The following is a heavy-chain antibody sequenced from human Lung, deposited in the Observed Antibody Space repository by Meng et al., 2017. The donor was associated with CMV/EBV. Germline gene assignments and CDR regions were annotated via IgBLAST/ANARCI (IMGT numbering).Heavy chain of an antibody. CDR1: GFSLSNARMG. J-gene: IGHJ4*02. Sequence: RPTLVQPTATLTLTCTVSGFSLSNARMGVSWIRQPPGKALEWLAHIFSNDEKSYSTSLKSRLTISKDTSKSQVVLTMTNMDPVDTATYYCARKREREPFSYWGQGTLATVSS. CDR3: ARKREREPFSY. D-gene: IGHD1-14*01. V-gene: IGHV2-26*01. CDR2: IFSNDEK.